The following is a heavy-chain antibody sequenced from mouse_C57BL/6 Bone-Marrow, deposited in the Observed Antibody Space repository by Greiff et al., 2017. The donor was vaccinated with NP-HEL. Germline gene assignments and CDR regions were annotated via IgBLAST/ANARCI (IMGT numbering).Heavy chain of an antibody. Sequence: QVQLQQSGAELARPGASVKMSCKASGYTFTSYTMHWVKQRPGQGLEWIGYINPSSGYTKYNQKFKDKATLTADKSSSTAYMQLSSLTSEDSADYYGAAYGNYGSYAMDYWGQGTSVTVSS. D-gene: IGHD2-1*01. CDR1: GYTFTSYT. V-gene: IGHV1-4*01. CDR3: AAYGNYGSYAMDY. CDR2: INPSSGYT. J-gene: IGHJ4*01.